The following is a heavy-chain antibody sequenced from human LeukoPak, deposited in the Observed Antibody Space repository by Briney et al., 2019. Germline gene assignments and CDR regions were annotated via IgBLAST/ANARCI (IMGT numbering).Heavy chain of an antibody. CDR1: GFTFSSHG. CDR3: AKAGIKDY. Sequence: GGSLRLSCAASGFTFSSHGMNWVRQAPGKGLEWVSGSSSIGGRTYYADSVKGRFTISRDNSKNTLYLQMNSLRAEDTAVYYCAKAGIKDYWGQGTLVTVSS. CDR2: SSSIGGRT. D-gene: IGHD6-13*01. V-gene: IGHV3-23*01. J-gene: IGHJ4*02.